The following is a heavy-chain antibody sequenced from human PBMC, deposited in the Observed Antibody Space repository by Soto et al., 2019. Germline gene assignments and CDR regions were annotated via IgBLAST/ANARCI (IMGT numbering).Heavy chain of an antibody. J-gene: IGHJ6*02. V-gene: IGHV3-23*01. CDR3: AKDMHSGYVIMDV. CDR2: ISGSGGST. Sequence: GGSLRLSCAASGFTFSSYAMSWVRQAPGKGLEWVSAISGSGGSTYYADSVKGRFTISSDNSKNTLYLQMNSLRAEDTAVYYCAKDMHSGYVIMDVWGQGTTVTVSS. D-gene: IGHD5-12*01. CDR1: GFTFSSYA.